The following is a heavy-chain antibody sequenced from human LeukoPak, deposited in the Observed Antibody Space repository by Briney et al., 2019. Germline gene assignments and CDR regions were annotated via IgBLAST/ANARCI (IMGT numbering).Heavy chain of an antibody. D-gene: IGHD3-10*01. Sequence: KPSETLSLTCTVSGGSISNYYWSWIRQPPGKGLEWIGYISYSGSTNYNPSLKSRVTISVDTSKNQFSLKLSSVTAADTAVYYCARVGSDGRVDYWGQGTLVTVSS. CDR3: ARVGSDGRVDY. CDR2: ISYSGST. V-gene: IGHV4-59*12. CDR1: GGSISNYY. J-gene: IGHJ4*02.